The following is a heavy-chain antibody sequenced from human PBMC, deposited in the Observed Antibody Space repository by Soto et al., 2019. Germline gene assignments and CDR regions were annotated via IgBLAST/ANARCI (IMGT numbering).Heavy chain of an antibody. J-gene: IGHJ4*02. V-gene: IGHV3-23*01. CDR2: ISGSGGST. D-gene: IGHD4-4*01. CDR1: GFTFSSYA. Sequence: GGSLRLSCAASGFTFSSYAMSWVRQAPGKGLEWVSAISGSGGSTYYADSVKGRFTISIDNSKNTLYLQMNSLRAEDTAVYYCAAQTTGKSIRSPKSDYWGQGTLVTVSS. CDR3: AAQTTGKSIRSPKSDY.